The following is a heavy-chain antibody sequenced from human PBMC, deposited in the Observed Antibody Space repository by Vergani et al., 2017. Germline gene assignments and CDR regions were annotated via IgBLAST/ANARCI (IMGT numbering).Heavy chain of an antibody. CDR2: IRYDGSKR. D-gene: IGHD3-22*01. Sequence: QVQLVESGGGVVQPGGSLRLSCIASGFNFRIYGMHWVRQAPGKGLDWVAFIRYDGSKRLYGDSVRGRFTISRDNSQTTVFLQMNSLRADDSAVYYCTKARQYDSDNFHDSWGQGALVTVSS. J-gene: IGHJ1*01. CDR3: TKARQYDSDNFHDS. CDR1: GFNFRIYG. V-gene: IGHV3-30*02.